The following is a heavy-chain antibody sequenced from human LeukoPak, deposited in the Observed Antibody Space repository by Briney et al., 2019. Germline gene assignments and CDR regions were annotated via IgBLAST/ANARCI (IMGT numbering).Heavy chain of an antibody. D-gene: IGHD4-17*01. CDR2: VSPYNGNT. CDR3: ARAGPFTVTTWAFDY. V-gene: IGHV1-18*01. J-gene: IGHJ4*02. CDR1: GYTFTDYD. Sequence: GASVKVSCKTSGYTFTDYDITWVRQAPGQGLEWMGRVSPYNGNTYYSQRFQDRVIITKDTSTGTAYMDLRDLRTDDTAMYYCARAGPFTVTTWAFDYWGQGTLVTVSS.